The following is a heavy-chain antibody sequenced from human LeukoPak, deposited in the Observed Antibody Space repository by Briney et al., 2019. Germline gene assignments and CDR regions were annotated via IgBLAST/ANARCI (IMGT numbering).Heavy chain of an antibody. Sequence: GGSLRLSCAAFGFTFSSYGMHWVRQAPGKGLEWVAVIWYDGSNKYYADSVKGRFTISRDNSKNTLYLQMNSLRAEDTAVYYCAKDASQVPGYMDVWGKGTTVTVSS. CDR1: GFTFSSYG. V-gene: IGHV3-33*06. D-gene: IGHD2-2*01. CDR2: IWYDGSNK. CDR3: AKDASQVPGYMDV. J-gene: IGHJ6*03.